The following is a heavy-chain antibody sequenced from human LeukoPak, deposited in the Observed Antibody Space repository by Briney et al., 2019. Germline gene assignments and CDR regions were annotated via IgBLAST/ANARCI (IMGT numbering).Heavy chain of an antibody. CDR2: IIPIFGTA. CDR3: ARDRNPGEINIMDV. J-gene: IGHJ6*04. V-gene: IGHV1-69*06. CDR1: GGTFSSYA. D-gene: IGHD3-10*01. Sequence: ASVKVSCKASGGTFSSYAISWVRQAPGQGREWMGGIIPIFGTANYAQKFQGRVTIIADKSTSTAYMELSSLRSEDTAVYYCARDRNPGEINIMDVWGKGTTVTVSS.